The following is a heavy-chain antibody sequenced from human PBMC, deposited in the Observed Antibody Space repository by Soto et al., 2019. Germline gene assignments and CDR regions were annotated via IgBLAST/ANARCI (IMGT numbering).Heavy chain of an antibody. Sequence: SVKVSCKASGGTFSSYAISWVRQAPGQGLEWMGGIIPIFGTANYAQKFQGRVTITADESTSTAYMELSSLRSEDTAVYYCARAGYYDSRAYNWLDPWGQGTLVTVSS. V-gene: IGHV1-69*13. CDR3: ARAGYYDSRAYNWLDP. CDR1: GGTFSSYA. J-gene: IGHJ5*02. D-gene: IGHD3-22*01. CDR2: IIPIFGTA.